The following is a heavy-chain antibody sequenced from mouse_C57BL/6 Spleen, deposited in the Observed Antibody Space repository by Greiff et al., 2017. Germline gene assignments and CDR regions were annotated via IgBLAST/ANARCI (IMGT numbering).Heavy chain of an antibody. CDR2: IWRGGST. Sequence: VQRVESGPGLVQPSQSLSITCTVSGFSLTSYGVHWVRQSPGKGLEWLGVIWRGGSTDYNAAFMSRLSITKDNSKSQVFFKMNSLQADDTAIYYCANNYYGSSLYAMDYWGQGTSVTVSS. CDR3: ANNYYGSSLYAMDY. CDR1: GFSLTSYG. J-gene: IGHJ4*01. V-gene: IGHV2-5*01. D-gene: IGHD1-1*01.